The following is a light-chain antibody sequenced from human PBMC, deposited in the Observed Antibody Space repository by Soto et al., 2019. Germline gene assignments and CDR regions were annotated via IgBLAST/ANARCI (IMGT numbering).Light chain of an antibody. Sequence: DIQMTQPPSTLSGSVGDRVTITCRASQTISSWLAWYQQKPGKAPKLLIYKASTLKSGVPSRFSGSGSGTEFTLTISSLQPDDFATYYCHHYNSYSEAFGQGTKVDIK. J-gene: IGKJ1*01. CDR1: QTISSW. V-gene: IGKV1-5*03. CDR2: KAS. CDR3: HHYNSYSEA.